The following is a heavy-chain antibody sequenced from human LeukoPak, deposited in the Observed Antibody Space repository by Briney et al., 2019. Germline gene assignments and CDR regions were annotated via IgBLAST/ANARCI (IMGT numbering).Heavy chain of an antibody. CDR3: ARGGYDTSGSYVYYFDY. CDR1: GGSVNSGGYY. V-gene: IGHV4-31*03. D-gene: IGHD3-22*01. J-gene: IGHJ4*02. Sequence: PSETLSLTCTVSGGSVNSGGYYWPWLRQHTGKGLEWIGYIYYSGITHYNPSLKSRVTISVDTSKNQFSLTLSSVTAADTAVYHCARGGYDTSGSYVYYFDYWGQGTLVTVSA. CDR2: IYYSGIT.